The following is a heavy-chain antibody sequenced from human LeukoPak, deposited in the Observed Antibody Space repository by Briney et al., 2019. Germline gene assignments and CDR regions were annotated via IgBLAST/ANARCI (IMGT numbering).Heavy chain of an antibody. J-gene: IGHJ4*02. Sequence: GGSLRLSCAASGFTFSSYAMSWVRQAPGKGLEWVSAISGSGGSTYYADSVKGRFTISRDNAKNSLYLQMNSLRAEDTAVYYCAREVTMVRGVILYYFDYWGQGTLVTVSS. CDR1: GFTFSSYA. CDR2: ISGSGGST. V-gene: IGHV3-23*01. D-gene: IGHD3-10*01. CDR3: AREVTMVRGVILYYFDY.